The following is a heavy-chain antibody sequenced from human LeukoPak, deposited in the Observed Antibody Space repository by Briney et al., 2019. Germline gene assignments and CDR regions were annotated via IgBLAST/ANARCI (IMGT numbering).Heavy chain of an antibody. D-gene: IGHD3-10*01. V-gene: IGHV3-11*04. J-gene: IGHJ4*01. CDR2: ISHSGSTI. CDR3: ATYGSGSGTFFDS. Sequence: GGSLRLSCTASGYMFSDYYMSWIREAPEKGVEWLSYISHSGSTIYYADSVKGRFTISRDNAKNSLYLQMNSLRAEETALYYCATYGSGSGTFFDSWGQGTLVTVSS. CDR1: GYMFSDYY.